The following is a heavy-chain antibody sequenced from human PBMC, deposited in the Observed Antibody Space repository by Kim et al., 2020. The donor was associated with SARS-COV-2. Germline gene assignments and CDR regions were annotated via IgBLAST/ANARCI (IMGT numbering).Heavy chain of an antibody. D-gene: IGHD3-10*01. J-gene: IGHJ4*02. CDR3: ARGEPFSGSGSPFDF. V-gene: IGHV1-3*01. Sequence: SVKFHGRLTITRDTSASATYLELSSLTSEDTAVYYCARGEPFSGSGSPFDFWGQGTLVTVSS.